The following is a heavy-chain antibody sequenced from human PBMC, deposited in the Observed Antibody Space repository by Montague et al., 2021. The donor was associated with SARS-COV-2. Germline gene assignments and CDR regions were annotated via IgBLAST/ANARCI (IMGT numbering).Heavy chain of an antibody. Sequence: CAISGDSVAVNTAARNWIRHSPSIRFRWLGRTFYRSKWYNEFAESVKSRISINADTSKNEVSLQLKYVTPEDTAMYYCARDSRNWYGPIGFDIWGQGTVVNVS. V-gene: IGHV6-1*01. D-gene: IGHD6-13*01. CDR1: GDSVAVNTAA. CDR2: TFYRSKWYN. CDR3: ARDSRNWYGPIGFDI. J-gene: IGHJ3*02.